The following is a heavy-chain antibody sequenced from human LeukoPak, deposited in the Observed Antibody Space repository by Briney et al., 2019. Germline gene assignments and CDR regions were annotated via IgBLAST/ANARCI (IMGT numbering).Heavy chain of an antibody. V-gene: IGHV3-15*01. CDR1: GFTFSNAW. J-gene: IGHJ4*02. CDR2: IISQTDGGTT. D-gene: IGHD3-22*01. CDR3: ATTYDSSGYYFDY. Sequence: GGSLRLSCAASGFTFSNAWMSWVRQAPGKGLEWVGRIISQTDGGTTDYAAPVKGRFIISRDNSKNTLYLQMNSLRAEDTAVYYCATTYDSSGYYFDYWGQGTLVTVSS.